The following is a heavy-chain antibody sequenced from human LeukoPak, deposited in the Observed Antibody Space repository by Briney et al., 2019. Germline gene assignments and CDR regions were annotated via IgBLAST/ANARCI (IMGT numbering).Heavy chain of an antibody. Sequence: GGSLRLSCAASGFTFSSYAMSWVRQAPGKGLEWVSAISGSGGSTYYADSVKGRFTISRDNSKNTLYLQMNSLRAEDTAVYYCARDPGSSGWYSLDYWGQGTLVTVSS. J-gene: IGHJ4*02. V-gene: IGHV3-23*01. CDR3: ARDPGSSGWYSLDY. CDR1: GFTFSSYA. CDR2: ISGSGGST. D-gene: IGHD6-19*01.